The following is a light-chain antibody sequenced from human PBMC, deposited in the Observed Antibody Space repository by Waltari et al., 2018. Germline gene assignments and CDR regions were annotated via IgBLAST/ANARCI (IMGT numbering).Light chain of an antibody. J-gene: IGLJ2*01. Sequence: QLVLTQSPSVSASLGASVTLTSHLSSGHSSYPIAWHPPQSEKGPRYLMKVNSDGSHSKGDGIPDRFSGSSSGAERYLTISSLQSEDEGDYYCQTWGTGIHVVFGGGTKLTVL. CDR2: VNSDGSH. V-gene: IGLV4-69*01. CDR3: QTWGTGIHVV. CDR1: SGHSSYP.